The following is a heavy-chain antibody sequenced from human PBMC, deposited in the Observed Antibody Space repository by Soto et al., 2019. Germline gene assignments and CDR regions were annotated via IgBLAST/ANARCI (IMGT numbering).Heavy chain of an antibody. J-gene: IGHJ4*02. Sequence: SETLSLTCTVSGGSISSYRWSWIRQPAGKGLEWIGRLNTYGNTHYNPSLRSRVTISIDRSNDQFSLNLKSVTAADTAVYYCARERGGYGLFDSWGQGTLVTVSS. D-gene: IGHD5-18*01. CDR1: GGSISSYR. CDR3: ARERGGYGLFDS. CDR2: LNTYGNT. V-gene: IGHV4-4*07.